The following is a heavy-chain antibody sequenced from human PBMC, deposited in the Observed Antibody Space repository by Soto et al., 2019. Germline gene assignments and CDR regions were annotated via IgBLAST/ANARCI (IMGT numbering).Heavy chain of an antibody. D-gene: IGHD3-22*01. V-gene: IGHV1-69*13. CDR2: IIPIFGTA. J-gene: IGHJ3*02. CDR3: ARDRGDYDSSGYYGPAFDI. Sequence: GASVKVSCKASGGTFSSYAISWVRQAPGQGLEWMGGIIPIFGTANYAQKFQGRVTITADESTSTAYMELSSLRSEDTAVYYCARDRGDYDSSGYYGPAFDIWGQGTMVTVSS. CDR1: GGTFSSYA.